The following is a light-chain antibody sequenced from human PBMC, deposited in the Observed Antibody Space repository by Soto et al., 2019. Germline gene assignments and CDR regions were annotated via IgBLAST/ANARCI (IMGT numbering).Light chain of an antibody. V-gene: IGKV3-20*01. Sequence: EIVLTQSPGTLSLSPGEGATVSCRVSQSINSKSVVWYQRKFRQAPRLLIYNTSSRATGIADRFSGGGSGTDFTLTISRLEPEDFALYYCQHYGHSPPYTFGQGTKLEIK. CDR2: NTS. CDR3: QHYGHSPPYT. J-gene: IGKJ2*01. CDR1: QSINSKS.